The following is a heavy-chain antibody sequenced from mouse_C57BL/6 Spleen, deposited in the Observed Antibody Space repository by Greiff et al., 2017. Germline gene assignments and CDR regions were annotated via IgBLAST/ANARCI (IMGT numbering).Heavy chain of an antibody. CDR1: GYSFTSYW. Sequence: VQLQQPGAELVKPGASVKMSCKASGYSFTSYWITWVKQRPGQGLEWIGDSYPGSGSTNYNEKFKSKATLTVDTSSSTAYRQLSSLTSEDSAVYYGGRSYDNGGYFDVWGTGTTVTVSS. J-gene: IGHJ1*03. D-gene: IGHD2-4*01. CDR3: GRSYDNGGYFDV. V-gene: IGHV1-55*01. CDR2: SYPGSGST.